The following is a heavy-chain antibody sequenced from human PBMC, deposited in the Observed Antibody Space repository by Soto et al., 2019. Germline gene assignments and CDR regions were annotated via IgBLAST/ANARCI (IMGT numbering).Heavy chain of an antibody. J-gene: IGHJ4*02. CDR1: GFTFSSYW. D-gene: IGHD2-15*01. V-gene: IGHV3-74*01. CDR2: INSDGSST. Sequence: VQLVESGGGLVQPGGSLRLSCAASGFTFSSYWMHWVRQAPGKGLVWVSRINSDGSSTSYADSVKGRFTISRDNAKNTLYLQMNSLRAEDTAVYYCVRTSLVVAAATREDYRGQGTLVTVSS. CDR3: VRTSLVVAAATREDY.